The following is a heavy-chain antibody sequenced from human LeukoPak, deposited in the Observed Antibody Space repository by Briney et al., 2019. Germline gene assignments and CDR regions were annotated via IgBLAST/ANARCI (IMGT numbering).Heavy chain of an antibody. CDR1: GYSFTSYW. CDR3: ARGGTYYDFWSGYPDYYYYGMDV. V-gene: IGHV5-51*01. Sequence: GESLKISCTGSGYSFTSYWIAWVRQMPGKGLEWMGIIYPGDSDTRYSPSFQGQVTISADKSISTAYLQWSSLKASDTAMYYCARGGTYYDFWSGYPDYYYYGMDVWGQGTTVTVSS. CDR2: IYPGDSDT. D-gene: IGHD3-3*01. J-gene: IGHJ6*02.